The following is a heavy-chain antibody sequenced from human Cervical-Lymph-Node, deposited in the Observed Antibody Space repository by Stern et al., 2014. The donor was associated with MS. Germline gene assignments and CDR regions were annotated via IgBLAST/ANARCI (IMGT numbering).Heavy chain of an antibody. CDR3: ARVRKAAAGHTYFDY. D-gene: IGHD6-13*01. Sequence: EMQLVESGAEVKKPGESLKISCKGSGYSFTSYWIGWVRQMPGKGLEWMGIIYPGDSDTRYSPSFQGQVTISADKSISTAYLQWSSLKASDTAMYYCARVRKAAAGHTYFDYWGQGTLVTVSS. V-gene: IGHV5-51*01. J-gene: IGHJ4*02. CDR2: IYPGDSDT. CDR1: GYSFTSYW.